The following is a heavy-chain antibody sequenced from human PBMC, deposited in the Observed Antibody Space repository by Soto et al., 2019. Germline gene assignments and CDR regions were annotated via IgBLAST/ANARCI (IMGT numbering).Heavy chain of an antibody. V-gene: IGHV3-9*01. CDR2: ISWNSETI. J-gene: IGHJ4*02. Sequence: EVPLVESGGGLVQPGRSLRLSCAASGFTVDDYAMHWVRQAPGKGLEWVSGISWNSETIDYADSVKGRFTISRDNAKSSLFLQMNSLRPDETALYYCAKDMKWGGMTTIHYFDSWGQGTLVTVSS. CDR1: GFTVDDYA. CDR3: AKDMKWGGMTTIHYFDS. D-gene: IGHD4-17*01.